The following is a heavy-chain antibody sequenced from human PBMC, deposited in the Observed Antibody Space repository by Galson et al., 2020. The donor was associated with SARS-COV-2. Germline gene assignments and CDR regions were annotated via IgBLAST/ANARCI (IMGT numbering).Heavy chain of an antibody. CDR3: ARYYYYGSGSYYNVHYYYYGMDV. D-gene: IGHD3-10*01. CDR1: GYTFTSYG. CDR2: ISAYNGNT. V-gene: IGHV1-18*04. Sequence: ASVKVSCKASGYTFTSYGISWVRQAPGQGLEWMGWISAYNGNTNYAQKLQGRVTMTTDTSTRTAYMGLRSLRSDDTAVYYCARYYYYGSGSYYNVHYYYYGMDVWGQGTTVTVSS. J-gene: IGHJ6*02.